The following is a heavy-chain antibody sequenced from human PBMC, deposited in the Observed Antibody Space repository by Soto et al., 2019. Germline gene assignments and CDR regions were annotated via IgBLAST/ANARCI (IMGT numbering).Heavy chain of an antibody. J-gene: IGHJ6*02. CDR2: FDPEDGET. D-gene: IGHD3-3*01. CDR1: GYTLTELS. Sequence: ASVKVSCKVFGYTLTELSMHWVRQAPGKGLEWMGGFDPEDGETIYAQKFQGRVTMTEDTSTDTAYMELSSLRSEDTAVYYCATEMGITIFGVVTYGMEVWGQGTTVTVSS. V-gene: IGHV1-24*01. CDR3: ATEMGITIFGVVTYGMEV.